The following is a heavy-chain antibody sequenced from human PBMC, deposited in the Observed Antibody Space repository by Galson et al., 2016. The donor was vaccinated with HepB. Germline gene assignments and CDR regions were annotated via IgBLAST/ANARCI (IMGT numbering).Heavy chain of an antibody. CDR1: GFSLSTNAVG. Sequence: PALVKPTQTLTLTCTVSGFSLSTNAVGVGWIRQPPGKALEWLALIYWDGDKRYSPSVKSRVTITRATSKNQVVLKMTNMDPVDTATYYCAHVYSNGWYSFDYWGQGTLVTVSS. D-gene: IGHD6-19*01. CDR2: IYWDGDK. V-gene: IGHV2-5*02. CDR3: AHVYSNGWYSFDY. J-gene: IGHJ4*02.